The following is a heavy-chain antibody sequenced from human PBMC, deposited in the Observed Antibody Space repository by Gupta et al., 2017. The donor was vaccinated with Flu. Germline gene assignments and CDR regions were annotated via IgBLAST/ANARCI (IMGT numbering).Heavy chain of an antibody. D-gene: IGHD2-15*01. Sequence: GLGWMGGIIPIFDTASYAQKFQGRVTITVDKSTSTAYMEMSSLRSEDTAVYYCASPLGYCSGGSCPRAYSYYYYGMDVWGQGTTVTVSS. CDR2: IIPIFDTA. V-gene: IGHV1-69*06. J-gene: IGHJ6*02. CDR3: ASPLGYCSGGSCPRAYSYYYYGMDV.